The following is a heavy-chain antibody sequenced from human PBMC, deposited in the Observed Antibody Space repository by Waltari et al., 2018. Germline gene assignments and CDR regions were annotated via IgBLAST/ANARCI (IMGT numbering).Heavy chain of an antibody. CDR2: LNTNTGNP. Sequence: QAPGQRLELMGGLNTNTGNPTYVQGFTGRFVFSLDTSVSTAYLQINSLKADDTAVYYCAREVVPAATIVVNWFDPWGQGTLVTVSS. V-gene: IGHV7-4-1*02. CDR3: AREVVPAATIVVNWFDP. J-gene: IGHJ5*02. D-gene: IGHD2-2*01.